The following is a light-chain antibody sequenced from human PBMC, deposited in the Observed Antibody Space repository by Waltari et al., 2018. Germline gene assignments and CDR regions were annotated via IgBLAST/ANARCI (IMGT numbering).Light chain of an antibody. Sequence: DIQMTQSPSTLSAFVGDTVTITCRASESINSWLDWYQEKPGKAPKLLIQKASNLESGVPSRFSVSGSVTEFTLTISSLQADDFASYYCQQYRISPWTFGQGTKVEI. CDR3: QQYRISPWT. CDR1: ESINSW. J-gene: IGKJ1*01. V-gene: IGKV1-5*03. CDR2: KAS.